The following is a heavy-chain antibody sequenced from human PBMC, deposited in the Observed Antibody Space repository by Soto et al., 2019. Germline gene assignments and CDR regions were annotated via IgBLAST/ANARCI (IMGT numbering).Heavy chain of an antibody. CDR2: IYTNGST. CDR3: ATLMLADRRGQFDY. J-gene: IGHJ4*02. V-gene: IGHV4-4*07. D-gene: IGHD6-6*01. CDR1: GGSISSYY. Sequence: SETLSLTYTVSGGSISSYYWSWIRQPAGKGLEWIGRIYTNGSTNYNPSLKSRVTMSVDTSKNQFSLKLSSVTAADTAVYYCATLMLADRRGQFDYWCQGNLVTV.